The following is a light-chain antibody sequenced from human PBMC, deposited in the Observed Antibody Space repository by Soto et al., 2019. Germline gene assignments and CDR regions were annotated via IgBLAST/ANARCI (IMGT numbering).Light chain of an antibody. CDR1: QSIGNW. V-gene: IGKV1-5*01. Sequence: DIQMTQSPSTLSASVGDRVTITCRASQSIGNWLAWYQQKPGKAPKLLIYDASSLESGVPSRFSGSGSGTEFTLTISSLQPDDFATYYCQQYNSYSEAFGQGTKVDIK. CDR3: QQYNSYSEA. CDR2: DAS. J-gene: IGKJ1*01.